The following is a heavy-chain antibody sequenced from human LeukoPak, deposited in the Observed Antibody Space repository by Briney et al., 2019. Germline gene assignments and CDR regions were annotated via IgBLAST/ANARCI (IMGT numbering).Heavy chain of an antibody. V-gene: IGHV1-18*01. CDR1: GYTFTSYG. D-gene: IGHD3-9*01. CDR3: ARDRPELFSYFDWLPPFDY. Sequence: GASVKVSCKASGYTFTSYGISWVRQAPGQGLEWMGWISAYNGNTNYAQKLQGRVTMTTDTSTSTAYMELRSLRSDDTAVYYCARDRPELFSYFDWLPPFDYWGQGTLVTVSS. CDR2: ISAYNGNT. J-gene: IGHJ4*02.